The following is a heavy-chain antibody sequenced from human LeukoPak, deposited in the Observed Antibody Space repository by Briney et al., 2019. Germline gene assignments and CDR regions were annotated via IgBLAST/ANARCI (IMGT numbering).Heavy chain of an antibody. CDR2: IIPFRGTV. D-gene: IGHD2-2*01. CDR1: GGTFSSYA. V-gene: IGHV1-69*04. Sequence: GASVKVSCKASGGTFSSYAISWVRQAPGQGLEWMGRIIPFRGTVNHAQRFQGRVTITADKSTGTAYVELSSLRSDDTAVYYCARDLPGTDDAFDIWGQGTMVTVSS. CDR3: ARDLPGTDDAFDI. J-gene: IGHJ3*02.